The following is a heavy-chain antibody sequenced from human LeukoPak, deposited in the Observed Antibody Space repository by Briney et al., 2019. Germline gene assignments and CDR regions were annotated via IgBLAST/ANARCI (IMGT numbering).Heavy chain of an antibody. CDR3: LSNSGH. Sequence: GGSLRLSCAAPGFTMSAYWMNWVREAPGRGLEWVANISPDGSKTMCEGSVKGRFTISRDNAKSSMLLQMSSLRAEDTAVYYCLSNSGHWGQGTRVTVSS. CDR2: ISPDGSKT. D-gene: IGHD5/OR15-5a*01. CDR1: GFTMSAYW. V-gene: IGHV3-7*05. J-gene: IGHJ4*02.